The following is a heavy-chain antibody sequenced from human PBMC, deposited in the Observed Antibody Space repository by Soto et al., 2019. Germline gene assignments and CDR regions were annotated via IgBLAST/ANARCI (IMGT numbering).Heavy chain of an antibody. CDR2: ISSSSSTI. CDR1: GFTFSSYS. V-gene: IGHV3-48*01. CDR3: ARPYDFWSGYSNYYFDY. J-gene: IGHJ4*02. Sequence: EVQLVESGGGLVQPGGSLRLSCAASGFTFSSYSMNWVRQAPGKGLEWVSYISSSSSTIYYADSVKGRFTISRDNAKNSLYLQMNSLRAEDMAVYYCARPYDFWSGYSNYYFDYWGQGTLVTVSS. D-gene: IGHD3-3*01.